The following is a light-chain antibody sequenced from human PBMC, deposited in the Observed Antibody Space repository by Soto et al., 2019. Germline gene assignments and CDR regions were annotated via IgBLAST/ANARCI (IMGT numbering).Light chain of an antibody. CDR1: QRISNY. CDR3: QQSYSSPIT. V-gene: IGKV1-39*01. Sequence: DIQMTQSPSSLSASVGDRVTITCRASQRISNYLNWYQQKPGKAPKLLIYAASSLQSGVPSRFSGSGSGTDFTLTISSLQPEDFTTYYCQQSYSSPITFGQVTRLEIK. CDR2: AAS. J-gene: IGKJ5*01.